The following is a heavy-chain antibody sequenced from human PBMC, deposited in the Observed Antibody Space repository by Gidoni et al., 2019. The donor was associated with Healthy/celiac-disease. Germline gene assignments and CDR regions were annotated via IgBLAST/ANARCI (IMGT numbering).Heavy chain of an antibody. Sequence: EVQLVESGGGWVQPGGCLRRSGAAAGFTFSSYDMHWVRQATGKGLEWVSSIVTACDTYYPCSVKGRFTISRENAKNSLYLQMNSLSAGDTAVYYCARARWEEGDAFDIWGQGTMVTVSS. CDR1: GFTFSSYD. V-gene: IGHV3-13*01. J-gene: IGHJ3*02. CDR3: ARARWEEGDAFDI. D-gene: IGHD1-26*01. CDR2: IVTACDT.